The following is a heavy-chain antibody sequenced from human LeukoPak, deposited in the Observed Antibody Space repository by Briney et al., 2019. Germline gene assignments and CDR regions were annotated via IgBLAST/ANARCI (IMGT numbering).Heavy chain of an antibody. CDR3: ATYRQVLSPFES. D-gene: IGHD2-8*02. V-gene: IGHV3-23*01. J-gene: IGHJ4*02. CDR2: IFPSGGEI. Sequence: GGSLRLSCTASGFTFGDYAMSWFRQAPGKGLEWVSSIFPSGGEIHYADSVRGRFTISRDNSKSTLSLQMNSLRAEDTAIYYCATYRQVLSPFESWGQGTLVTVSS. CDR1: GFTFGDYA.